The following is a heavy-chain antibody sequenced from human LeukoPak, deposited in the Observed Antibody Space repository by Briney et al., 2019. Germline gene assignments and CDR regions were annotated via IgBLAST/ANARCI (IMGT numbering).Heavy chain of an antibody. CDR2: ISGSGGST. CDR3: AKDLYQLKLYYFDY. D-gene: IGHD2-2*01. V-gene: IGHV3-23*01. Sequence: GGSVRLSCAASGFTFSSYAMSWVRQAPGKGLEWVSAISGSGGSTYYADSVKGRFTISRDNSKNTLYLQMNSLRAEDTAVYYCAKDLYQLKLYYFDYWGQGTLVTVSS. CDR1: GFTFSSYA. J-gene: IGHJ4*02.